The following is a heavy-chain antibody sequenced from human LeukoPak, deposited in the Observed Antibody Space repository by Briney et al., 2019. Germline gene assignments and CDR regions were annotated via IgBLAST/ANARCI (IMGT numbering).Heavy chain of an antibody. V-gene: IGHV3-30*04. CDR3: ARPPYYYDSSGYLDY. CDR2: ISYDGSNK. J-gene: IGHJ4*02. CDR1: GFTVSTNS. Sequence: PGGSLRLSCTVSGFTVSTNSMSWVRQAPGKGLEWVAVISYDGSNKYYADSVKGRFTISRDNSKNTLYLQMNSLRAEDTAVYYCARPPYYYDSSGYLDYWGQGTLVTVSS. D-gene: IGHD3-22*01.